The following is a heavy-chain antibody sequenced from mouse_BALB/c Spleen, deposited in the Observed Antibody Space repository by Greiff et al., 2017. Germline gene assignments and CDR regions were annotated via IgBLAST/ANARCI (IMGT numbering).Heavy chain of an antibody. CDR1: GYTFSSYW. V-gene: IGHV1-9*01. D-gene: IGHD1-1*01. CDR3: ARGMVITTVGY. J-gene: IGHJ4*01. Sequence: QVQLQQSGAELMKPGASVKISCKATGYTFSSYWIEWVKQRPGHGLKWIGEILPGSGSTNYNEKFKGKATFTADTSSNTAYMQLSSLTSEDSAVYYCARGMVITTVGYWGQGTSVTVSS. CDR2: ILPGSGST.